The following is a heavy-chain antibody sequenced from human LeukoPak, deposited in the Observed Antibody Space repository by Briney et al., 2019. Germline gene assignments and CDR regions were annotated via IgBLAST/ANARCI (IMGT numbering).Heavy chain of an antibody. V-gene: IGHV4-39*01. Sequence: PSETLSLTCTVSGGSISSSSYYWGWIRQPPGKGLEWIGSIYYSGSTYYNPSLKSRVTISVDTSKNQFSLKLSSVTAADTAVYYCARHVPLTYYYDSSGYSAPLEAHAFDIWGQGTMVTVSS. CDR2: IYYSGST. J-gene: IGHJ3*02. CDR1: GGSISSSSYY. D-gene: IGHD3-22*01. CDR3: ARHVPLTYYYDSSGYSAPLEAHAFDI.